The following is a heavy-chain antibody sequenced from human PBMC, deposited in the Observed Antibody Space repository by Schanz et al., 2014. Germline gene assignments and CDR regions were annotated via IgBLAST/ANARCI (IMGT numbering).Heavy chain of an antibody. Sequence: QVQLVQSGDEVKKPGASVKVSCKASGGTFSTYTISWVRQAPGQGLEWLGWISPYNGNTNYAQKLQGRVTMTADTSTSTAYMELRSLRSDDTALYYCTRGGYSYALSAFDIWGQGTMVTVSS. V-gene: IGHV1-18*01. J-gene: IGHJ3*02. CDR2: ISPYNGNT. D-gene: IGHD5-18*01. CDR3: TRGGYSYALSAFDI. CDR1: GGTFSTYT.